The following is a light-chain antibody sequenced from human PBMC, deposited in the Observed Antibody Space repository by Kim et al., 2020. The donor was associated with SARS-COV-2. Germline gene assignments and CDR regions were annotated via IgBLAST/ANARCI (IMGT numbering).Light chain of an antibody. J-gene: IGLJ2*01. CDR1: SLRTYY. Sequence: SSELTQDPAVSVALGQTVTITCQGDSLRTYYATWYQQKPRQAPVVVIYGRNNRPSGIPDRFSGSSSGNTASLTISGSQAGDEADFYCQSRDSGGNVVFGGGTQLTVL. CDR3: QSRDSGGNVV. V-gene: IGLV3-19*01. CDR2: GRN.